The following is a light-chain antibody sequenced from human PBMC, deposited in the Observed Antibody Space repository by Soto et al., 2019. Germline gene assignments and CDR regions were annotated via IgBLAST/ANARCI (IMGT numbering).Light chain of an antibody. CDR1: QSISSTY. CDR2: GAS. J-gene: IGKJ2*01. CDR3: QQYGSSPLMYT. V-gene: IGKV3-20*01. Sequence: EIVLTQSPGTLSLSPGERATLSCRASQSISSTYLSWYQQKPGQAPRLLIYGASTSATGIPDRFSGSGSGTDFTLTISRLVPEDFVVYYCQQYGSSPLMYTFGQGTKLEIK.